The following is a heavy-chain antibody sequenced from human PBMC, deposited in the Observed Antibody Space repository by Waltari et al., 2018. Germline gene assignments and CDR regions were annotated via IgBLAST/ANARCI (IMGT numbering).Heavy chain of an antibody. CDR1: GGSISSYY. Sequence: QVQLQESGPGLVKPSETLSLTCTVSGGSISSYYWGWIRQPPGKGLEWIGYIYSSGTTNNNPSLKSRVTISGDTSKNQFSLKLSSVTAADTAVYYCARDRYCSGGSCYGAGGAFDIWGQGTMVTVSS. J-gene: IGHJ3*02. CDR2: IYSSGTT. D-gene: IGHD2-15*01. CDR3: ARDRYCSGGSCYGAGGAFDI. V-gene: IGHV4-59*01.